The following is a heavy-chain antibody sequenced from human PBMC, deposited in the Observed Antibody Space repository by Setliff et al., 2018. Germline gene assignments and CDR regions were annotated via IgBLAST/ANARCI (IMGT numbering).Heavy chain of an antibody. D-gene: IGHD2-15*01. CDR1: GFMFSDYD. CDR3: ARTCSGSGCYAGLES. CDR2: IWDDGGNK. Sequence: GSLRLSCAASGFMFSDYDMHWVRQAPGKGLEWVAVIWDDGGNKYHADSVKGRFTISRDNSKNTLYLQMNSLRPEDTAVYYCARTCSGSGCYAGLESWGQGTPVTVSS. V-gene: IGHV3-30-3*01. J-gene: IGHJ4*02.